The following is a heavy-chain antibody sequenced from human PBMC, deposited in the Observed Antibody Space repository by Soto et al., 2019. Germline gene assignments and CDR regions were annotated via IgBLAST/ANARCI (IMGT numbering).Heavy chain of an antibody. J-gene: IGHJ5*02. CDR2: FSSNSAYI. D-gene: IGHD6-13*01. V-gene: IGHV3-21*01. CDR1: GFTFRSFT. Sequence: GVSLRLSCAASGFTFRSFTMNWVRHAPGNGLEWVSTFSSNSAYIYYTDALRGRCTISRDNAKNSLHLQMNSLRAEDTAVYYCTRDASRDSSARGWFDPWGPGTLVTFSS. CDR3: TRDASRDSSARGWFDP.